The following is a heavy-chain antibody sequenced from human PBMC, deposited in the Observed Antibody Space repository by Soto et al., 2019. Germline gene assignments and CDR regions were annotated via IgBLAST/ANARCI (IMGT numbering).Heavy chain of an antibody. D-gene: IGHD3-10*01. CDR3: AKALYGGFTY. CDR2: ISGSGDST. V-gene: IGHV3-23*01. Sequence: EVRLLESGGGLVQPGGSLRLSFAASGFTFSVYAMSWVRQAPGKGLEWVSGISGSGDSTHYADSVKGRFTVSSDNSKSMLYLQTNSLRAEATAIYYCAKALYGGFTYGGQGTLVTVSS. CDR1: GFTFSVYA. J-gene: IGHJ4*02.